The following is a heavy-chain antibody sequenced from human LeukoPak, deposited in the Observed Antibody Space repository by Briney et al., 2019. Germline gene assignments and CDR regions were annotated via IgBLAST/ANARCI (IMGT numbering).Heavy chain of an antibody. CDR2: ISSSSSYT. J-gene: IGHJ6*02. CDR1: GFTFSDYY. CDR3: AKDLQSGRYYGMDV. D-gene: IGHD1-26*01. Sequence: GGSLRLSCAASGFTFSDYYMSWIRQAPGKGLEWVSYISSSSSYTNYADSVKGRFTISRDNSKNTLYLQMNSLRAEDTALYYCAKDLQSGRYYGMDVWGQGTTVTVSS. V-gene: IGHV3-11*05.